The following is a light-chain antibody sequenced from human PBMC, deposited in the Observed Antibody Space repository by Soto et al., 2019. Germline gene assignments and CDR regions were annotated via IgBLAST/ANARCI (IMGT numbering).Light chain of an antibody. CDR2: EGG. CDR3: CSFAGGSSYV. V-gene: IGLV2-23*01. J-gene: IGLJ1*01. CDR1: SNNVGSYNL. Sequence: QSALTQPASVSGSPGQSITISCTGTSNNVGSYNLVSWYQQHPGKAPKLMISEGGKRPSGVSHRFSGSKSGNTASLTISGLQAEDEAHYYCCSFAGGSSYVFGTGTKLTVL.